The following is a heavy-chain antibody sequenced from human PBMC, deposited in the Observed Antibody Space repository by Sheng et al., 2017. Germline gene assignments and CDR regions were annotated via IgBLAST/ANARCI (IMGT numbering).Heavy chain of an antibody. V-gene: IGHV3-72*01. CDR2: TRNKANSYTT. CDR1: GFTFSDHY. J-gene: IGHJ3*02. CDR3: ARATDKMMGAFDI. D-gene: IGHD2-15*01. Sequence: EVQLVESGGGLVQPGGSLRLSCAASGFTFSDHYMDWVRQAPGKGLEWVGRTRNKANSYTTEYAASVKGRFTISRDDSKNSLYLQMNSLKTEDTAVYYCARATDKMMGAFDIWGQGTMVTVSS.